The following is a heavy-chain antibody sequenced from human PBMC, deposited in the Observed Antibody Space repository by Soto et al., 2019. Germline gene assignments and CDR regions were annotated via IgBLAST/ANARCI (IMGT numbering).Heavy chain of an antibody. Sequence: PSETLSLTCPVSGGSIRGGDYHWNWIRQPPGKGLEWIGYIYHNGGTLYNPSLKSRLTLSVDTSKNQFSLKLTSVTAADTAVYYCARARPPLNWFDPWGQGTLVTVSS. V-gene: IGHV4-30-4*01. CDR2: IYHNGGT. J-gene: IGHJ5*02. CDR1: GGSIRGGDYH. CDR3: ARARPPLNWFDP.